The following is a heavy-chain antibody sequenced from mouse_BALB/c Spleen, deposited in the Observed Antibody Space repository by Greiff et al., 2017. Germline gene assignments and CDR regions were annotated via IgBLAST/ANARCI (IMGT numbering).Heavy chain of an antibody. V-gene: IGHV1-20*02. Sequence: EVKLVESGPELVKPGASVKISCKASGYSFTGYFMNWVMQSHGKSLEWIGRINPYNGDTFYNQKFKGKATLTVDKSSSTSHMEFRSLASEDSAVYYCARYSGYDEGYAMGYWGGGTSVTVSS. J-gene: IGHJ4*01. CDR1: GYSFTGYF. CDR2: INPYNGDT. D-gene: IGHD2-14*01. CDR3: ARYSGYDEGYAMGY.